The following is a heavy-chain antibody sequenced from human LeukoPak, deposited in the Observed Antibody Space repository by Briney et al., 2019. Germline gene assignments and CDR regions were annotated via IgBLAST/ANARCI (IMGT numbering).Heavy chain of an antibody. D-gene: IGHD1-26*01. CDR3: AKYGGSSATVNWFDP. CDR2: VSGSGITT. J-gene: IGHJ5*02. CDR1: GFTFSSYA. Sequence: GGSLRLSCVACGFTFSSYAMSWVRQAPGKGLEWVSVVSGSGITTYYADSVKGRFTISRDNSKNTLYLQMNSLRAEDTAVYYCAKYGGSSATVNWFDPWGQGTLVTVSS. V-gene: IGHV3-23*01.